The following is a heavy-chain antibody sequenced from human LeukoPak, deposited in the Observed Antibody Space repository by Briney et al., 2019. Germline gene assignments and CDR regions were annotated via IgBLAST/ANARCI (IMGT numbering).Heavy chain of an antibody. V-gene: IGHV4-39*07. CDR2: IYYSGST. J-gene: IGHJ4*02. D-gene: IGHD3-16*02. CDR1: GGSISSSSYY. CDR3: ARADYVWGSYRYYGPYFDY. Sequence: SETLSLTCTVSGGSISSSSYYWGWIRQPPGKGLEWIGSIYYSGSTYYNPSLKSRVTISVDTSKNQFSLKLSSVTAADTAVYYCARADYVWGSYRYYGPYFDYWGQGTLVTVSS.